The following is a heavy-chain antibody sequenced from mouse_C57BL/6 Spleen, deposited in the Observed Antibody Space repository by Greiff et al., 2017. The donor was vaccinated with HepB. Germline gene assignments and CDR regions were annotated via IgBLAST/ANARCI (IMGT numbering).Heavy chain of an antibody. D-gene: IGHD1-1*01. CDR1: GFTFSDYY. V-gene: IGHV5-12*01. J-gene: IGHJ3*01. CDR3: ARPYYYGSSLPWFAY. CDR2: ISNGGGST. Sequence: EVQLQESGGGLVQPGGSLKLSCAASGFTFSDYYMYWVRQTPEKRLEWVAYISNGGGSTYYPDTVKGRFTISRDNAKNTLYLQMSRLKSEDTAMYYCARPYYYGSSLPWFAYWGQGTLVTVSA.